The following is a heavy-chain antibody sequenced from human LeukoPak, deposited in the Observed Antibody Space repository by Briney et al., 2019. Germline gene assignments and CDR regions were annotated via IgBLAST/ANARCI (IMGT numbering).Heavy chain of an antibody. J-gene: IGHJ4*02. D-gene: IGHD6-13*01. CDR3: ARGGIAAAQS. CDR2: ISSSGSTI. CDR1: GFTFSSYE. V-gene: IGHV3-48*03. Sequence: GGSLTLSCLASGFTFSSYEMNWVRQAAGEGLEWVSYISSSGSTIYYEDSVKGRFTISRDHAKNSLYLQMNSVRAEDTAVYYCARGGIAAAQSWGQGTLVTVSS.